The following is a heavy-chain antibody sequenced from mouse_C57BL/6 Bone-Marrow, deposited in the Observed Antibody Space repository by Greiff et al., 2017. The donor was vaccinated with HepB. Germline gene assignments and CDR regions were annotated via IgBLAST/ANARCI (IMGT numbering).Heavy chain of an antibody. CDR2: INPSNGGT. CDR3: AGRDSSGSLDD. D-gene: IGHD3-2*02. V-gene: IGHV1-53*01. Sequence: QVQLQQPGTELVKPRASVKLSCKASGYTFTSYWMHWVKQMPGQGLEWIGNINPSNGGTNYNKKFKSKATLTVDKSSSTAYMQLSSLTSEDSRVYDCAGRDSSGSLDDWGQGTPLTVPS. CDR1: GYTFTSYW. J-gene: IGHJ2*01.